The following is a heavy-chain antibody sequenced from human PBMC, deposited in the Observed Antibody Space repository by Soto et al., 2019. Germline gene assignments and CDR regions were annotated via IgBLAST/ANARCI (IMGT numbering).Heavy chain of an antibody. V-gene: IGHV4-34*01. CDR3: ARVELGTATTVVDAFDI. J-gene: IGHJ3*02. CDR1: GGSVNSGNYY. D-gene: IGHD1-1*01. Sequence: QVQLQQWGAGLLKPSETLSLTCAVFGGSVNSGNYYWSWIRQPPGKGLEWIGEMSHSGGTHFNPTLESRFTISVDTSKNQFSLKMRSVTAADTALYYCARVELGTATTVVDAFDIWGPGTMVTVSS. CDR2: MSHSGGT.